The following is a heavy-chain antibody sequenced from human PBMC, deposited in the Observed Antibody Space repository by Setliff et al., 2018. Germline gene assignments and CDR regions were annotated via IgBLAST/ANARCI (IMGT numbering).Heavy chain of an antibody. V-gene: IGHV4-39*07. CDR1: GGSASSTSHY. CDR2: VYYSGYT. J-gene: IGHJ1*01. Sequence: SETLSLTCNVSGGSASSTSHYWGWIRQPPGKGMEWIGSVYYSGYTYYNPSLQSRVTISVDMSKNQFSMKLTSVTAADTAVYYCARVDFTMIQGVLGLWGQGTLVTVSS. CDR3: ARVDFTMIQGVLGL. D-gene: IGHD3-10*01.